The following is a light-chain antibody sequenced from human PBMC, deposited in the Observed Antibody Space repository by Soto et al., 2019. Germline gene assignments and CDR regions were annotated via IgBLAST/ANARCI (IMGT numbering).Light chain of an antibody. CDR2: GVS. Sequence: EVVLTQSPGTLSLSPGERATLSCRASQSVSGSDLAWYQQKPGQAPRLLISGVSNRATGTPDRFSGSGSGTDFTLTISSLEHEEFEVFYCHQYGISPPTLGPGTKVDIK. V-gene: IGKV3-20*01. J-gene: IGKJ1*01. CDR3: HQYGISPPT. CDR1: QSVSGSD.